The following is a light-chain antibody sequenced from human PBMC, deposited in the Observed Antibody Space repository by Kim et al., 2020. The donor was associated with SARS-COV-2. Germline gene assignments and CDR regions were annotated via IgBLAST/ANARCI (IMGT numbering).Light chain of an antibody. CDR1: QSVLYSSNNKND. Sequence: RATINCKSSQSVLYSSNNKNDLALYQQKPGQPPKLLIYWASTRESGVPDRFSGSGSGTDFTLTISSLQAEDVAVYYCQQYYSTPYTFGQGTKLEIK. CDR2: WAS. CDR3: QQYYSTPYT. J-gene: IGKJ2*01. V-gene: IGKV4-1*01.